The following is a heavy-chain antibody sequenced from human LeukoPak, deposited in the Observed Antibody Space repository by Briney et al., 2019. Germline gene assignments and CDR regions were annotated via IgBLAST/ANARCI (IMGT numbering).Heavy chain of an antibody. V-gene: IGHV1-2*02. CDR2: INPKSGDT. J-gene: IGHJ4*02. D-gene: IGHD2-8*02. CDR3: GRQGTGQLYD. CDR1: GYTFSDYY. Sequence: ASVKVSCTASGYTFSDYYMHWVRQPPGQGLGWMGWINPKSGDTNYSQKIQARVTMTRDTSITTTYIELSRLSSDDTAVYYCGRQGTGQLYDWGQGTLVTVAS.